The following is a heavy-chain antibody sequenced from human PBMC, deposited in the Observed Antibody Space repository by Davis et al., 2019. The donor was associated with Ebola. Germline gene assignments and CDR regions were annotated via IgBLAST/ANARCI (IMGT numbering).Heavy chain of an antibody. Sequence: SETLSLTCTVSGGSISSYYWSWIRQPPGKGLEWIGYIYYSGSTYYNPSLKSRVTISVDTSKNQFSLKLSSVTAADTAVYYCARESDYANWYFDLWGRGTLVTVSS. CDR3: ARESDYANWYFDL. J-gene: IGHJ2*01. CDR2: IYYSGST. CDR1: GGSISSYY. V-gene: IGHV4-59*06. D-gene: IGHD4-17*01.